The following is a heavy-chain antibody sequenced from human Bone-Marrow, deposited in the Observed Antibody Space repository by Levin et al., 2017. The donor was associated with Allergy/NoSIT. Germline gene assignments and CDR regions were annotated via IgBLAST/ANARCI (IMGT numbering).Heavy chain of an antibody. CDR1: GFTVSVES. J-gene: IGHJ4*02. CDR2: IYSGGDT. D-gene: IGHD2-8*01. V-gene: IGHV3-53*01. CDR3: ASNVDY. Sequence: QAGGSLRLSCAASGFTVSVESMSWVRQAPGKGLEWLSIIYSGGDTFYADSVKGRFTISRDNSKNTLYLQMDSLGAEDTAIYYCASNVDYWGQGTLVTVSS.